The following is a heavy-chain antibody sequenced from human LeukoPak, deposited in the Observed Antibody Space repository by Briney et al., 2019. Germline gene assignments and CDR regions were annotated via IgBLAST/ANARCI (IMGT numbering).Heavy chain of an antibody. Sequence: GGSLRLSCAASGFTFSSYGMSWVRQAPGKGLEWVSSISGSGDTSYYADSVKGRFTISRDNSKNTLYLQMNSLRAEDTAVYYCAKDQDWGYYFDYWGQGTLVTVSS. CDR1: GFTFSSYG. J-gene: IGHJ4*02. CDR3: AKDQDWGYYFDY. CDR2: ISGSGDTS. D-gene: IGHD3/OR15-3a*01. V-gene: IGHV3-23*01.